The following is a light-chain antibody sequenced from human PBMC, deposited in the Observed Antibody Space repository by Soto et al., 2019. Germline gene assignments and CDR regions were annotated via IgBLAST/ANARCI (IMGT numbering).Light chain of an antibody. CDR2: TVS. CDR1: SSDVGANIF. V-gene: IGLV2-14*01. Sequence: QSVLTQPASVSESPGQSITISCTGTSSDVGANIFVSWYQQHPGKVPKLMIYTVSSRPSGVSQRFSGSKSGNTASLTISGLQAEDEADYYCSSFTTDSTYVFGTGTKLTVL. CDR3: SSFTTDSTYV. J-gene: IGLJ1*01.